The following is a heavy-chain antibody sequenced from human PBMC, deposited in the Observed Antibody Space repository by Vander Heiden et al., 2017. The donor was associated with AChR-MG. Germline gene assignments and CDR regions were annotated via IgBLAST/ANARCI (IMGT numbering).Heavy chain of an antibody. CDR1: GYTFTSYA. D-gene: IGHD3-22*01. Sequence: QVQLVQSGAEVKKPGASVKVSCKASGYTFTSYAVHWVLQAPGQRLEWMGWINAGNGNTKYSQKFQGRVTITRDTSASTAYMELSSLRSEDTAVYYCAATYYYDSSGRGFDPWGQGTLVTVSS. V-gene: IGHV1-3*01. CDR3: AATYYYDSSGRGFDP. CDR2: INAGNGNT. J-gene: IGHJ5*02.